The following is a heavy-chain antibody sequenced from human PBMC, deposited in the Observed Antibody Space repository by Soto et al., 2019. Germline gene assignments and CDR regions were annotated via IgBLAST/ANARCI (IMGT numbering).Heavy chain of an antibody. CDR2: IISGGSRV. V-gene: IGHV3-74*01. CDR1: GFTFSNDW. Sequence: AGGSLRLSCAASGFTFSNDWMNWVRQGPGKGLEWVSRIISGGSRVSYADSVKGRFTIARDNAKNTLYLEMHSLTAEDTAVYYCARESSSKGGMDVWGQGSTVTVS. D-gene: IGHD3-10*01. J-gene: IGHJ6*02. CDR3: ARESSSKGGMDV.